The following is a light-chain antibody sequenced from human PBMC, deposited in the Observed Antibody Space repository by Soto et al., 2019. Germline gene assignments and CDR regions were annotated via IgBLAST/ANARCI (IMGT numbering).Light chain of an antibody. CDR2: EGS. CDR3: CSYAGSSTFSLYV. Sequence: QSVLTQPASVSGSPGQSITISCTGTSSDVGSYNLVSWYQQHPGKAPKLMIYEGSKRPSGVSNRFSGSKSGNTASLTISWLQAEDEADYYCCSYAGSSTFSLYVFGTGTKVTVL. J-gene: IGLJ1*01. CDR1: SSDVGSYNL. V-gene: IGLV2-23*03.